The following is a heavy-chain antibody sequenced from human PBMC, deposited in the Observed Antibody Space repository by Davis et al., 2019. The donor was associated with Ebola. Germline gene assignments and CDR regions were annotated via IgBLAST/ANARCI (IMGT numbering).Heavy chain of an antibody. CDR3: ARVTRYWGGDVDYFQH. J-gene: IGHJ4*02. CDR1: VYTFTDYY. D-gene: IGHD2-21*01. V-gene: IGHV1-2*02. CDR2: INPKSGGT. Sequence: ASVKVSFKASVYTFTDYYIHWVRQAPAQGIEWVGWINPKSGGTNTAQKFLGRVTVTRDTSIGTVYMELTMLRPDETAVYYCARVTRYWGGDVDYFQHWGQGTLVTVAS.